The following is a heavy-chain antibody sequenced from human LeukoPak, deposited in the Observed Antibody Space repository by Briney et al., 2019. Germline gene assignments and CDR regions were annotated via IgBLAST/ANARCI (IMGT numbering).Heavy chain of an antibody. D-gene: IGHD3-10*01. CDR3: ARYFSGLDY. CDR1: SGSISSYY. CDR2: FYNSGTT. J-gene: IGHJ4*02. V-gene: IGHV4-59*01. Sequence: SETLSLTCSVSSGSISSYYWSWIRQPPGKGLEWIGYFYNSGTTNYNPSLKSRVTISVDTSKNQFSLKLSSVTAADTAVYYCARYFSGLDYWGQGTLVTVSS.